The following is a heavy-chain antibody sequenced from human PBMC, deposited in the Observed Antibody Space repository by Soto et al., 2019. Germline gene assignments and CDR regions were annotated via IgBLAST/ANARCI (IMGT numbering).Heavy chain of an antibody. CDR3: ASHMVRGVPFGY. Sequence: SETLSLTCTVSGGSISSYYWSWIRQPPGKGLEWIGYIYFRGSTNYNPSLKSRVTISVDTSKNQFSLKLSSVTAADTAVYYCASHMVRGVPFGYWGQGTLVTAPQ. V-gene: IGHV4-59*08. D-gene: IGHD3-10*01. J-gene: IGHJ4*02. CDR1: GGSISSYY. CDR2: IYFRGST.